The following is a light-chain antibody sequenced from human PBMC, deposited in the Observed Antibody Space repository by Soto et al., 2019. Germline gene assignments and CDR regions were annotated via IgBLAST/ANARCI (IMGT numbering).Light chain of an antibody. CDR1: SSDVGGYNY. V-gene: IGLV2-14*01. CDR3: SSYTSSSTRV. J-gene: IGLJ3*02. Sequence: QYALTQPASVSGSPGQSITISCTGNSSDVGGYNYVSWYQQHPGKAPKLMIYEVSNRPSGVSNRFSGSKSGNTASLPISGLQAEDEAEYYCSSYTSSSTRVFGGGTKLTVL. CDR2: EVS.